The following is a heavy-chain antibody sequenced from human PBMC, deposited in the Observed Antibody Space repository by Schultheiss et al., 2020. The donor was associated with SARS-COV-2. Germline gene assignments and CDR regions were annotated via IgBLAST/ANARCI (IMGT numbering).Heavy chain of an antibody. V-gene: IGHV3-23*01. D-gene: IGHD2-2*01. Sequence: GGSLRLSCAASGFTFSSYAMSWVRQAPGKGLEYVSAISSNGGSTYYADSVKGRFTISRDNSKNTLYLQMNSLRAEDTAVYYCAKAGQLLSGTVIMDYYYMDVWGKGTTVTVSS. J-gene: IGHJ6*03. CDR3: AKAGQLLSGTVIMDYYYMDV. CDR1: GFTFSSYA. CDR2: ISSNGGST.